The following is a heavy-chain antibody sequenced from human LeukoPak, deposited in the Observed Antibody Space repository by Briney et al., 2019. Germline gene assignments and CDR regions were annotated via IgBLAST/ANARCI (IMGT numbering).Heavy chain of an antibody. CDR3: AKENPVGGTNYFDY. CDR2: IWYDGSNK. D-gene: IGHD1-26*01. CDR1: GFTFSSYG. Sequence: PWGSLRLSCAASGFTFSSYGMHWVRQAPGKGLEWVAVIWYDGSNKYYADSVKGRFTISRDNSKNTLYLQMNTLRAEDRAVYYCAKENPVGGTNYFDYWGQGTLVTVAS. V-gene: IGHV3-33*06. J-gene: IGHJ4*02.